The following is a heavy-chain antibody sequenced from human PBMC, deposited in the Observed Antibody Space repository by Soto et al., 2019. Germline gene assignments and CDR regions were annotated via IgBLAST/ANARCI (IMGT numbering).Heavy chain of an antibody. V-gene: IGHV1-69*08. CDR3: ARDQDCGGDCLGLYFDY. CDR1: GGTFSSYT. D-gene: IGHD2-21*02. Sequence: QVQLVQSGAEVKKPGSSVKVSCKASGGTFSSYTISRVRQAPGQGLEWMGRIIPILGIANYAQKFQGRVTITADKSTSTAYMELSSLRSEDTAVYYCARDQDCGGDCLGLYFDYWGQGTLVTVSS. CDR2: IIPILGIA. J-gene: IGHJ4*02.